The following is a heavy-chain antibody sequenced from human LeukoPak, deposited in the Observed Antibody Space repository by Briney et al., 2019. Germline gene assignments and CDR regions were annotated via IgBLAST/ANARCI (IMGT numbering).Heavy chain of an antibody. J-gene: IGHJ4*02. V-gene: IGHV3-30*02. CDR1: GFTFSSYG. CDR2: IRYDGSNK. D-gene: IGHD5-24*01. CDR3: AKGDGYNLEHRFDY. Sequence: GGSLRLSCAASGFTFSSYGMHWVRQAPGKGLEWVASIRYDGSNKYYADSVKGRFTISRDNSKNTLYLQMNSLRAEDTAVYYCAKGDGYNLEHRFDYWGQGTLVTVSS.